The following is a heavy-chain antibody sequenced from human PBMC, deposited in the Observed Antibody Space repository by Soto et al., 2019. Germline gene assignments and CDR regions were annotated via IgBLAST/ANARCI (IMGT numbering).Heavy chain of an antibody. J-gene: IGHJ6*02. CDR2: TIPIYGTT. Sequence: AASVKVSCKTSGGSFSNDAISWVRQAPGQGLEWMGGTIPIYGTTHYAQKFQGRVKLSADGSTGTAYMELSSLRSEDTGVYYCARDGMGTIVGGMDVWGQGTTVTVSS. V-gene: IGHV1-69*13. CDR3: ARDGMGTIVGGMDV. CDR1: GGSFSNDA. D-gene: IGHD7-27*01.